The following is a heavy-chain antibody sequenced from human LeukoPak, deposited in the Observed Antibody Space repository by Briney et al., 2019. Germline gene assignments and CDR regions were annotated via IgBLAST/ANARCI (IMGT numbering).Heavy chain of an antibody. V-gene: IGHV4-59*01. CDR3: ARAPYYYDSSGYYYVFDY. D-gene: IGHD3-22*01. Sequence: PSETLSLTCTVSGGSISSYYWSWSRQPPGKGLEWIGYIYYSGSTNYNPSLKSRVAISVDTSKNQFSLKLSSVTAADTAVYYCARAPYYYDSSGYYYVFDYWGQGTLVTVSS. CDR1: GGSISSYY. CDR2: IYYSGST. J-gene: IGHJ4*02.